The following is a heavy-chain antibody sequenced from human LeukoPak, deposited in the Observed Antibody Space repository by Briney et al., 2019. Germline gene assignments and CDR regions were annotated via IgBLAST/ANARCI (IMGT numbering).Heavy chain of an antibody. D-gene: IGHD3-16*01. Sequence: ASVKVSCKAFGYTFTSYGISWVRQAPGQGLEWMGWISGYNANTNYVQKFQGRVTMTTDTSTHTAYMELRSLRSDDTAVYYCARGSHRLYDYVWGTYESKDYWGQGTLVTVSS. J-gene: IGHJ4*02. V-gene: IGHV1-18*01. CDR3: ARGSHRLYDYVWGTYESKDY. CDR2: ISGYNANT. CDR1: GYTFTSYG.